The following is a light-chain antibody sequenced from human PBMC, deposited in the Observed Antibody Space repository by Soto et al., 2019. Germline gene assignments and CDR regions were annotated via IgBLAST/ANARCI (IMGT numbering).Light chain of an antibody. CDR2: GAS. J-gene: IGKJ1*01. Sequence: EIVLTQSPGTLSLSPGERATLSCRASQSVSSSYVAWYQQKPGQAPRLLIYGASSRATGIPDRFSGSGSGTDFTLTISRLEPEDFAVYYCQQYGSSPWTFGQGTKVEIQ. CDR1: QSVSSSY. V-gene: IGKV3-20*01. CDR3: QQYGSSPWT.